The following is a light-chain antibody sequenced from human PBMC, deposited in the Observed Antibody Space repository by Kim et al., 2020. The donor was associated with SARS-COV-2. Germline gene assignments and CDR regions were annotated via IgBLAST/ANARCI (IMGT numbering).Light chain of an antibody. Sequence: DVVMTQSPLSLPVTLGQPASISCRSSQSLVYSDGNTYLNWFQQRPGQSPRRLIYKVSNRDSGVPDRFSGSGSGTDFTLKISRVEAEEVGVYYYMQGIHPITLGQGTRLEIK. V-gene: IGKV2-30*01. CDR1: QSLVYSDGNTY. CDR3: MQGIHPIT. CDR2: KVS. J-gene: IGKJ5*01.